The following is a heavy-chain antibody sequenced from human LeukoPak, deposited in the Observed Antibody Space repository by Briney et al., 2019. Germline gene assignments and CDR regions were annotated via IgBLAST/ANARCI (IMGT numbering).Heavy chain of an antibody. V-gene: IGHV3-23*01. CDR1: GFTFNRCA. Sequence: GGSLRLSCAAFGFTFNRCAMTWVRQAPGKGLEWVSTMRTSGGSEYYADSVKGRFAISRDNSKNTLYLQMNSLRAEDTAVYYCAKGSAGGRPYYFDYWGQGTLVPVSS. CDR2: MRTSGGSE. J-gene: IGHJ4*02. CDR3: AKGSAGGRPYYFDY. D-gene: IGHD6-13*01.